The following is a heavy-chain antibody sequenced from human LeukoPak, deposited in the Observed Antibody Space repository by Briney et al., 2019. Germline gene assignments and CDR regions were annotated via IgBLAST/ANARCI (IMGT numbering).Heavy chain of an antibody. Sequence: PSETLSLTCTVPGGSISSSSYYWGWIRQPPGKGLEWIGSIYYSGSTYYNPSLKSRVTISVDTSKNQFSLKLSSVTAADTAVYYCARGITMIVVAQNWFDPWGQGTLVTVSS. CDR3: ARGITMIVVAQNWFDP. J-gene: IGHJ5*02. V-gene: IGHV4-39*01. D-gene: IGHD3-22*01. CDR2: IYYSGST. CDR1: GGSISSSSYY.